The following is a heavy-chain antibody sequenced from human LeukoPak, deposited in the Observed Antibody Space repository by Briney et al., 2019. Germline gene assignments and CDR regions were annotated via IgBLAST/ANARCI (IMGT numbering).Heavy chain of an antibody. CDR3: ARDGDYLAGFDL. D-gene: IGHD4-17*01. Sequence: SETLSLTCTVSGGSISSYYWSWIRQPPGKGLEWIGYIYYSGSTKYNPSLKSRVTISGDTSKNQFSLKLSSVTAADTAVYYCARDGDYLAGFDLWGRGTLVTVSS. V-gene: IGHV4-59*01. CDR2: IYYSGST. CDR1: GGSISSYY. J-gene: IGHJ2*01.